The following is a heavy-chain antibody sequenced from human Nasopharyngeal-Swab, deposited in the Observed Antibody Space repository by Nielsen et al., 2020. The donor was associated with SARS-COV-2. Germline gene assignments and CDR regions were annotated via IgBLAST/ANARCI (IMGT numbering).Heavy chain of an antibody. Sequence: GESLQISCAASGSIFSSYAMSWVRQAPGKGLEWVSAISGSGGSTYYAESVKGRFTISRDNSKNTLYLQMNSLRAEDTAVYYYAKDPENTAMVNYFDYWGQGTLVTVSS. V-gene: IGHV3-23*01. CDR3: AKDPENTAMVNYFDY. D-gene: IGHD5-18*01. CDR2: ISGSGGST. CDR1: GSIFSSYA. J-gene: IGHJ4*02.